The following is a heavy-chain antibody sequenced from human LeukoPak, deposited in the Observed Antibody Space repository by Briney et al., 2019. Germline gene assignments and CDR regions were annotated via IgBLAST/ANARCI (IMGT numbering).Heavy chain of an antibody. CDR1: GFTFSSYG. Sequence: GGSLRLSCAASGFTFSSYGMHWVRQAPGKGLEWVAVIWYDGSNKYYADSVKGRFTISRDNSKNTLYLQMNSLRAGDTAVYYCARGGGGTTYYYGSGSYYYDYWGQGTLVTVSS. CDR3: ARGGGGTTYYYGSGSYYYDY. J-gene: IGHJ4*02. CDR2: IWYDGSNK. D-gene: IGHD3-10*01. V-gene: IGHV3-33*01.